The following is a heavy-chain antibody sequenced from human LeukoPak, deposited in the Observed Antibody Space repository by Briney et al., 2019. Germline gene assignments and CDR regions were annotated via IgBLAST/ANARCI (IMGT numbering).Heavy chain of an antibody. CDR2: INHSGST. Sequence: SETLSLTCAVYGGSFSGYYWSWIRQPPGKGLEWIGEINHSGSTNYNPSLKSRVTISVDTPKNQFSLKLSSVTAADTAVYYCARGSDYDILTGYYPLRYWGQGTLVTVSS. V-gene: IGHV4-34*01. CDR1: GGSFSGYY. J-gene: IGHJ4*02. CDR3: ARGSDYDILTGYYPLRY. D-gene: IGHD3-9*01.